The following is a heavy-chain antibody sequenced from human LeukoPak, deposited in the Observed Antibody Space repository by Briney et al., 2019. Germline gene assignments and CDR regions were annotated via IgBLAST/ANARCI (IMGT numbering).Heavy chain of an antibody. D-gene: IGHD3-10*01. V-gene: IGHV3-7*01. J-gene: IGHJ4*02. CDR2: IKQYGSEK. Sequence: GGSLRHSCAASGFTFSSYWMSWVRQAPGKGLEWVANIKQYGSEKYYVDSVKGRFTISRDNAKNSLYLQMNSLRAGDTAVYYCAREAYYYGSGILTFDYWGQGTLVTVSS. CDR3: AREAYYYGSGILTFDY. CDR1: GFTFSSYW.